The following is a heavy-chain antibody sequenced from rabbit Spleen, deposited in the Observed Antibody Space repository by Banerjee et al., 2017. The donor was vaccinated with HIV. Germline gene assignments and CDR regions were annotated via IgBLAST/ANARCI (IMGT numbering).Heavy chain of an antibody. CDR1: GFDFSSYW. Sequence: QSLEESGGDLVQPEGSLTLTCKASGFDFSSYWMCWVRQAPGKGLEWIACIAGSSSGFTYSATWAKGRFTISKTSSTTVTLQMTSLTAADTATYFCARSTYGYDDYGDLYYAAMDLWGQGTLVTVS. CDR2: IAGSSSGFT. V-gene: IGHV1S40*01. D-gene: IGHD2-1*01. J-gene: IGHJ6*01. CDR3: ARSTYGYDDYGDLYYAAMDL.